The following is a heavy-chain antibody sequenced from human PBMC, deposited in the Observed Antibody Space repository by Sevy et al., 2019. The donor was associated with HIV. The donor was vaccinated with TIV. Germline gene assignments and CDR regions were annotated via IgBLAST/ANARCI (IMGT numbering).Heavy chain of an antibody. J-gene: IGHJ1*01. CDR3: ARGAYYYDSSGYYDPSQYFQH. V-gene: IGHV3-21*01. D-gene: IGHD3-22*01. CDR1: GFTFSSYS. Sequence: GGSLRLSCAASGFTFSSYSMNWVRQAPGKGLEWVSSISSSSSYIYYADSVKGRFTISRDNAKNSLYLQMNSLRAEDTAVYYCARGAYYYDSSGYYDPSQYFQHWGQGTLVTVSS. CDR2: ISSSSSYI.